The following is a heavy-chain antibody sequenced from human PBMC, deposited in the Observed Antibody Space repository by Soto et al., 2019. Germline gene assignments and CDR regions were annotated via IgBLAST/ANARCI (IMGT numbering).Heavy chain of an antibody. CDR1: GFTFSSYA. J-gene: IGHJ4*02. V-gene: IGHV3-30-3*01. CDR2: ISYDGSNK. D-gene: IGHD4-17*01. CDR3: ARADYGGPFDY. Sequence: QVQLVESGGGVVQPGRSLRLSCAASGFTFSSYAMHWVRQAPGKGLEWVAVISYDGSNKYYADSVKGRFTISRENSKNPMYLQMYSLRAEDTAVEHWARADYGGPFDYWGQGNQVPVCS.